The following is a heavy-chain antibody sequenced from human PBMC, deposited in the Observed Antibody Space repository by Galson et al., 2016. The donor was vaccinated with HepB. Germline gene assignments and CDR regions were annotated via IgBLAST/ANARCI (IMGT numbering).Heavy chain of an antibody. V-gene: IGHV2-70*11. Sequence: PALVKPTQTLTLTCTFSGFSLSTTDMCVGWLRQPPGKALEWLARIDWDHDQWYSSSLRARLTISKDTAKNQVVPTMTDMDPVDTATYYCARIPFKETKFCHRGAFDIWGQGILVTVSS. J-gene: IGHJ3*02. CDR2: IDWDHDQ. D-gene: IGHD1-14*01. CDR3: ARIPFKETKFCHRGAFDI. CDR1: GFSLSTTDMC.